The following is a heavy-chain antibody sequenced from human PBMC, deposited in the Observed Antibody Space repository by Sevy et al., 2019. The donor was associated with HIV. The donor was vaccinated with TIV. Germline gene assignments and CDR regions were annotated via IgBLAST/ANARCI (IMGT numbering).Heavy chain of an antibody. V-gene: IGHV3-49*04. CDR2: IRSKAYGGTT. D-gene: IGHD1-26*01. CDR1: GFTFGDYT. CDR3: TRVEGATDWGMDV. Sequence: GGSLRLSCTASGFTFGDYTMSWVRQAPGKGLEWVSFIRSKAYGGTTQYAACVKGRFTISRDDSKSIAYLQMNSLRTEDTAVYYCTRVEGATDWGMDVWGQGTTVTVSS. J-gene: IGHJ6*02.